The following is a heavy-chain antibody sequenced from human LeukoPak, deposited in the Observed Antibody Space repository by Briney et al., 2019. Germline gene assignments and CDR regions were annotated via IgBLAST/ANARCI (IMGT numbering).Heavy chain of an antibody. V-gene: IGHV4-59*01. CDR2: IYYSGST. CDR1: GGSISGYY. D-gene: IGHD1-26*01. CDR3: ARESSGSYSIDY. J-gene: IGHJ4*02. Sequence: SETLSLTCTVSGGSISGYYWSWIRQPPGKGLEWIGYIYYSGSTNYNPSLKSRVTISVDTSKNQFSLKLSSVTAADTAVYYCARESSGSYSIDYWGQGTLVTVSS.